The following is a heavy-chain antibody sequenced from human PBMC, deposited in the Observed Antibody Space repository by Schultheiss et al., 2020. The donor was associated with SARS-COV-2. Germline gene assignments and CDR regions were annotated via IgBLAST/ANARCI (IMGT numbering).Heavy chain of an antibody. J-gene: IGHJ6*02. CDR2: ISSSSSYI. CDR3: ARAAYYYDSSGYHYYYGMDV. CDR1: GFTFSSYW. D-gene: IGHD3-22*01. Sequence: GGSLRLSCAASGFTFSSYWMHWVRQAPGKGLVWVSSISSSSSYIYYADSVKGRFTISRDNSKNTLYLQMNSLRAEDTAVYYCARAAYYYDSSGYHYYYGMDVWGQGTTVTVSS. V-gene: IGHV3-21*01.